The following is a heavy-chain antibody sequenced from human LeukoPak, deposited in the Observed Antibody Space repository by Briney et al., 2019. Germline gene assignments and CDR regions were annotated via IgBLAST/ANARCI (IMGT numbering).Heavy chain of an antibody. J-gene: IGHJ4*02. Sequence: PGGSLRLSCAASGFTFSSYGMNWVRQAPGKGLEWVSSISSSGNTIYYADSVKGRFTVSRDSAKNSVYLQMNSLRAEDTAVYYCGTNVIFYDSSGLNYWGQGTLVTVSS. V-gene: IGHV3-48*03. CDR2: ISSSGNTI. CDR3: GTNVIFYDSSGLNY. CDR1: GFTFSSYG. D-gene: IGHD3-22*01.